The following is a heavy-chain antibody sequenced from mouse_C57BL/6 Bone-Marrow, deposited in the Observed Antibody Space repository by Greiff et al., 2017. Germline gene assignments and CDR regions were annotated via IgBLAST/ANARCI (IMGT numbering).Heavy chain of an antibody. CDR3: ARMGFAWFAY. D-gene: IGHD3-1*01. CDR2: IHPNRGST. V-gene: IGHV1-64*01. J-gene: IGHJ3*01. Sequence: VQLQQPGAELVKPGASVKLSCKASGYTFTSYWLHWVKQRTGQGLEWIGMIHPNRGSTNYNEKFKSKATLTVDKSSSTAYMQLSSLTSEDSAVYYCARMGFAWFAYWGQGTLVTVSA. CDR1: GYTFTSYW.